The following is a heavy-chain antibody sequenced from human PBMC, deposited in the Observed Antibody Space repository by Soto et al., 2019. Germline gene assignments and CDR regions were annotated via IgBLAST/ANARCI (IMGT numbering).Heavy chain of an antibody. J-gene: IGHJ6*02. CDR2: MNPNSGNT. CDR1: GYTFTTND. D-gene: IGHD3-3*01. CDR3: ARAPSLTIFGVVIIAYYGLDV. Sequence: QVQLVQSGAEVKKPGASVKVSCKASGYTFTTNDINWVRQATGQGLEWMGWMNPNSGNTGYAQKFQGRVTMTRNTSRSTAYMERSSLRSEDTAVYYCARAPSLTIFGVVIIAYYGLDVWGQGTTVTVSS. V-gene: IGHV1-8*01.